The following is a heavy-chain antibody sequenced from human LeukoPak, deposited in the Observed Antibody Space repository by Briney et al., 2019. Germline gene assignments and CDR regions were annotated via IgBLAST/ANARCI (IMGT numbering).Heavy chain of an antibody. Sequence: GASVKVSCKASGYTFTGYYMHWVRQAPGQGLEWMGWINPNSGGTNYAQKFQGRVTMTRDTSISTAYMELSRLRSGDTAVYYCAKVGDYAAQGYFDYWGQGTLVTVSS. CDR1: GYTFTGYY. J-gene: IGHJ4*02. CDR2: INPNSGGT. CDR3: AKVGDYAAQGYFDY. V-gene: IGHV1-2*02. D-gene: IGHD4-17*01.